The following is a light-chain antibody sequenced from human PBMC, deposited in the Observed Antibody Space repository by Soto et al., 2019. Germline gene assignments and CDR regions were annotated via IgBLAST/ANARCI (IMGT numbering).Light chain of an antibody. V-gene: IGKV3-15*01. Sequence: EIVMTQSPATLSVSPGERDTLSCRSSQSVSSNLAWYQQKPGQAPRLLIYGASTRATGIPARFSGSGSGTEFTLTFSSLQSEDFAIYYCQQYNNWRTFGQGTKVDIK. CDR2: GAS. J-gene: IGKJ1*01. CDR3: QQYNNWRT. CDR1: QSVSSN.